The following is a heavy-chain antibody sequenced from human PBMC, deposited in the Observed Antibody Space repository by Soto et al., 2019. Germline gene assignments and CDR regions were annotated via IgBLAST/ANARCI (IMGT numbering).Heavy chain of an antibody. CDR3: ARDMYYYDSSGYYYDLPDAFDI. V-gene: IGHV3-48*03. CDR2: ISSSGSTI. Sequence: PGGSLRLSCAASGFTFSSYEMNWVRQAPGKGLEWVSYISSSGSTIYYADSVKGRFTISRDNAKNSLYLQMNSLRAEDTAVYYCARDMYYYDSSGYYYDLPDAFDIWGQGTMVTVSS. D-gene: IGHD3-22*01. CDR1: GFTFSSYE. J-gene: IGHJ3*02.